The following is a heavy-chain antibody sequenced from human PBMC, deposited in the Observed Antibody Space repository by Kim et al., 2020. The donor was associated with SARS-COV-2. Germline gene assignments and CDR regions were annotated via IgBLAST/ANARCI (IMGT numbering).Heavy chain of an antibody. V-gene: IGHV1-18*01. J-gene: IGHJ4*02. CDR3: ARDGGREPSDY. Sequence: NYAQKLQGRVTMTTDTSTSTAYMGLRSLRSDDTAVYYCARDGGREPSDYWGQGTLVTVSS. D-gene: IGHD3-10*01.